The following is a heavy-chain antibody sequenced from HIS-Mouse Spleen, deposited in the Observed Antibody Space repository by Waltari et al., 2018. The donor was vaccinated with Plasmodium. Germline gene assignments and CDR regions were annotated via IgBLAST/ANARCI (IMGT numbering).Heavy chain of an antibody. V-gene: IGHV4-31*03. J-gene: IGHJ4*02. D-gene: IGHD6-13*01. CDR2: IYYCGRT. Sequence: QVQLQESGPGLVKPSQTLSLTCTVSVGSISSGGYYWSWIRQHPGKGLEWIGYIYYCGRTYNNPSLKSRVTISVDTAKDQFSLKLSSVTAADTAVYYCARSIAATVTFYFDYWGQGTLVTVSS. CDR1: VGSISSGGYY. CDR3: ARSIAATVTFYFDY.